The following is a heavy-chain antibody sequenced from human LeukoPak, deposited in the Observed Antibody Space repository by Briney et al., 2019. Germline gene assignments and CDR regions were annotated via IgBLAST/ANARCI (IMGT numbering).Heavy chain of an antibody. CDR2: IIPILGIA. J-gene: IGHJ4*02. D-gene: IGHD2/OR15-2a*01. CDR1: GGTFSSYA. CDR3: ARSPSSYLQDFDY. V-gene: IGHV1-69*04. Sequence: SVKVSCKASGGTFSSYAISWVRQAPGQGLEWMGRIIPILGIANYAQKFQGRVTITADKSTSTAYMELSSLRSEDTAVYHCARSPSSYLQDFDYWGQGTLVTVSS.